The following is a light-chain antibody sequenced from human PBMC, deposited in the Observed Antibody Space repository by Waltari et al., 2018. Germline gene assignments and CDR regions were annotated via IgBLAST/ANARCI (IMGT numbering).Light chain of an antibody. V-gene: IGLV1-44*01. CDR3: AAWDASLNGWV. CDR2: SNN. Sequence: QSVLTQPPPASGTPGQRVAISCSGTRSHIGSNSVHLYQQPPGTAPKPHTHSNNQRPSGVPDRFSGSKSGTSASLAISGLQSEDEAHYYCAAWDASLNGWVFGGGTKLTVL. CDR1: RSHIGSNS. J-gene: IGLJ3*02.